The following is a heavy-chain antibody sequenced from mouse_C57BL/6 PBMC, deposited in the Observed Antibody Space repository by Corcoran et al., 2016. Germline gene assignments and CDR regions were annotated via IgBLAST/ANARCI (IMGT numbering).Heavy chain of an antibody. Sequence: EVQLQQSGAELVKPGASVKLSCTASGFNIKDYYMHWVKQRTEQGLEWIGRIDPEDGETTYAPKFQGKATITADTSSNTAYLQLSSLTSEDTAVYYCARFITTVVDFDVWGTGTTVTVSS. D-gene: IGHD1-1*01. CDR3: ARFITTVVDFDV. CDR2: IDPEDGET. J-gene: IGHJ1*03. V-gene: IGHV14-2*01. CDR1: GFNIKDYY.